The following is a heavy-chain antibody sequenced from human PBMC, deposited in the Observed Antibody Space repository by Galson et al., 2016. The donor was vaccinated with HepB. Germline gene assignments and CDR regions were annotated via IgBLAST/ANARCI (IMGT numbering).Heavy chain of an antibody. CDR1: GGSIGSGAW. J-gene: IGHJ5*02. CDR3: AMRPDNFDP. D-gene: IGHD1-14*01. CDR2: IYHTGST. Sequence: SETLSLTCGVSGGSIGSGAWWSWVRQPPGQGLEWIGEIYHTGSTNHNPSLRNRVTISVDKSKKQFSLRLNSVTAADTAVYYCAMRPDNFDPWGQGTLVTVSS. V-gene: IGHV4-4*02.